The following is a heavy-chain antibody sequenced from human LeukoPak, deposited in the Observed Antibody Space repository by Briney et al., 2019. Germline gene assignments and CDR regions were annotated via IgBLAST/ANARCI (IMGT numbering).Heavy chain of an antibody. Sequence: PGGSLGLSCAASGFTFSSHGMNWVRQAPGKGLEWVSGINWNGGSTGYADSVKGRFTISRDNAKNSLYLQMNSLRAEDTALYYCARDNYGSSPKAREYYYYYMDVWGKGTTVTVSS. V-gene: IGHV3-20*04. D-gene: IGHD6-6*01. CDR2: INWNGGST. CDR1: GFTFSSHG. J-gene: IGHJ6*03. CDR3: ARDNYGSSPKAREYYYYYMDV.